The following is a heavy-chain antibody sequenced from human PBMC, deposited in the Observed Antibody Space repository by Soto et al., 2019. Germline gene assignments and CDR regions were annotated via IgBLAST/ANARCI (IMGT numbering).Heavy chain of an antibody. CDR2: ISTYSGNT. J-gene: IGHJ3*02. CDR1: GYTFTSYG. D-gene: IGHD3-9*01. V-gene: IGHV1-18*04. Sequence: QVQLVQSGAEVKKPGASVKVSCKASGYTFTSYGISWVRQAPGQGLEWMGWISTYSGNTNYAQKLQDRVTMTTDTATSTAYMELRSLRSDETAVYYCARLWQGYDILTGYYPDGFDIWGQGTMVTVSP. CDR3: ARLWQGYDILTGYYPDGFDI.